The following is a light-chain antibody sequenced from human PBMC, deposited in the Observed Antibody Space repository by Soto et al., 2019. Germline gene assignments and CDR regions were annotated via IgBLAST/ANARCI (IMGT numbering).Light chain of an antibody. J-gene: IGKJ1*01. Sequence: DIQMTQSPSTLSASVGDRVTITCRASQSISSWLAWYQQKPGKAPKLLIYKASSLESGVPSRLSGSGSGTEFTLTISSTKPDDFATYYCQQYNTYSTFGHGTKVDIK. CDR2: KAS. CDR3: QQYNTYST. V-gene: IGKV1-5*03. CDR1: QSISSW.